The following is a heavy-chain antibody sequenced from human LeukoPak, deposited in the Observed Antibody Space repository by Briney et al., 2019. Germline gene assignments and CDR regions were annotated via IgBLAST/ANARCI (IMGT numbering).Heavy chain of an antibody. CDR3: ARVVSGWYVS. D-gene: IGHD6-19*01. CDR2: INHSGST. J-gene: IGHJ4*02. V-gene: IGHV4-34*01. CDR1: GGSFSGYY. Sequence: SETLSLTCAVYGGSFSGYYWSWIRQPPGKGLEWIGEINHSGSTNYNPFLKSRVTISVDTSKNQFSLKLSSVTAADTAVYYCARVVSGWYVSWGQGTLVTVSS.